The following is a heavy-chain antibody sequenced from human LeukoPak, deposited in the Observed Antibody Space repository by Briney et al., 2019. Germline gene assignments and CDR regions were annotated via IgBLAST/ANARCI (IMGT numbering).Heavy chain of an antibody. CDR3: ASTSRAGDWYFDL. CDR1: GYSFTSYW. CDR2: IYPGDSDT. J-gene: IGHJ2*01. Sequence: GESLKISCKGSGYSFTSYWIGWVRQMPGKGLEWMGVIYPGDSDTRYSPSFRGQVTISVDKSISTAYLQWSSLKASDTAMYYCASTSRAGDWYFDLWGRGTLVTVSS. V-gene: IGHV5-51*01. D-gene: IGHD6-13*01.